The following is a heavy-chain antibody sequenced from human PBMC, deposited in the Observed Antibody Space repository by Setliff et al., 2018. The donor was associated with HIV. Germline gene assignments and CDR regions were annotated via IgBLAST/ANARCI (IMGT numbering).Heavy chain of an antibody. J-gene: IGHJ4*02. CDR2: IHPIFGTT. V-gene: IGHV1-69*13. CDR1: GYSFASYE. CDR3: ARGIPRGTVFGVVGYFDY. Sequence: SVKVSCKASGYSFASYEVHWLRQAPGQGLEWMGGIHPIFGTTNYARDFMGRVSITADESTNTAYMELSSLRSDDSAIYYCARGIPRGTVFGVVGYFDYWGQGTPVTVSS. D-gene: IGHD3-3*01.